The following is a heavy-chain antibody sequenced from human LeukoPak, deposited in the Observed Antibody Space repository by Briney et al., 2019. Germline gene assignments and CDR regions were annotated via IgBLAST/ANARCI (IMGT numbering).Heavy chain of an antibody. CDR2: IYYSGST. CDR1: GGSISSYY. V-gene: IGHV4-59*01. J-gene: IGHJ4*02. Sequence: SETLSLTCTVSGGSISSYYWSWIRQPPGKGLEWIGYIYYSGSTNYNPSLKSRVTISVDTSKNQFSLKLSSVTAADTAVYYCARSPNWNYGNDYWGQGTLVTDSS. D-gene: IGHD1-7*01. CDR3: ARSPNWNYGNDY.